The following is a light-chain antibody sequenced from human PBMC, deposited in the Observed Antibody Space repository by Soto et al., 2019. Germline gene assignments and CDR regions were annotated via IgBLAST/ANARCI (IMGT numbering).Light chain of an antibody. Sequence: EIVLTPSPGTLSLSPGERASLSCRASQSVSSSYLAWYQQKPGQAPRLLMYGASSRATGIPDRFSGSGSGTDFTLTISRLEPEDFAVYYCQQYGSSPPSTFGQGTRLEI. V-gene: IGKV3-20*01. CDR3: QQYGSSPPST. CDR2: GAS. CDR1: QSVSSSY. J-gene: IGKJ5*01.